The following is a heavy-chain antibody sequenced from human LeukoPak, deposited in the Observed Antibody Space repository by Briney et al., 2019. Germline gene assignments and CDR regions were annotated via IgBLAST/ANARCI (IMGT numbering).Heavy chain of an antibody. V-gene: IGHV3-15*01. CDR1: GFTLSNAW. CDR3: AKEVASSGYYYRTENWFDP. CDR2: IKSKANGETR. D-gene: IGHD3-22*01. Sequence: GGSLRLSCAASGFTLSNAWMNWVRQAPSKGLEWVGLIKSKANGETRDYAAPVKGRFTISRDNSKNTLYLQMNSLRAEDTAVYYCAKEVASSGYYYRTENWFDPWGQGTLVTVSS. J-gene: IGHJ5*02.